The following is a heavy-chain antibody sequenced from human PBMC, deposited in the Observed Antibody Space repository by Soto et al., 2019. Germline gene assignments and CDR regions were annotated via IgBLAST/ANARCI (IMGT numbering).Heavy chain of an antibody. Sequence: PSETLSLTCTVSGGSISSYYWSWIRQPPGKGLEWIGYIYYSGSTNYNPSLKSRVTISVDTSKNQFSLKLSSVTAADTAVYYCARHGDYYYYYMDVWGKGTKVTVSS. D-gene: IGHD3-3*01. V-gene: IGHV4-59*08. CDR1: GGSISSYY. CDR2: IYYSGST. CDR3: ARHGDYYYYYMDV. J-gene: IGHJ6*03.